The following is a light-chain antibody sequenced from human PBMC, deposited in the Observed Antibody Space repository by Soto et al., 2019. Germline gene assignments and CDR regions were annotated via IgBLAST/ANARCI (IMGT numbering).Light chain of an antibody. J-gene: IGKJ1*01. V-gene: IGKV3-20*01. CDR1: QSITNNY. CDR3: QQYGYSFWT. CDR2: GAS. Sequence: EIVLTQSPRTLSLSTGERATLSCRASQSITNNYLAWYQQKPGRAHRLLIYGASSRATGIPDRFSGSGSGTDFTLTISRLEPEDFAMYYCQQYGYSFWTFGQGTKVDI.